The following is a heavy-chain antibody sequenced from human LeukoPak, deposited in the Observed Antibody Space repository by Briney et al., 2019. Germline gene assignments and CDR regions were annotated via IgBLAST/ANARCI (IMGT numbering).Heavy chain of an antibody. Sequence: PGGSLRLSCTASGFTFSNFWMGWVRQAPGKGLEWVSCIDSSSSYIYYADSVKGRFTVSRDNAKNSLYLQMNSLRAEDTAVYYCVRVEYSSSWLPFDYWGQGTLVTVSS. CDR1: GFTFSNFW. D-gene: IGHD6-13*01. CDR2: IDSSSSYI. V-gene: IGHV3-21*01. CDR3: VRVEYSSSWLPFDY. J-gene: IGHJ4*02.